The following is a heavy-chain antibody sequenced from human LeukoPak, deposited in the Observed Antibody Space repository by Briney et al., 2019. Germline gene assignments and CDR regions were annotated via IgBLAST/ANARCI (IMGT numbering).Heavy chain of an antibody. CDR2: IRYDGSNK. J-gene: IGHJ4*02. D-gene: IGHD3-3*01. V-gene: IGHV3-30*02. CDR3: AKEERDYDFWSGHFDY. CDR1: GFTFSSYG. Sequence: PGGSLRLSFAASGFTFSSYGMHRVRQAPGKGLEWVAFIRYDGSNKYYADSVKGRFTISRDNSKNTLYLQMNSLRAEDTAVYYCAKEERDYDFWSGHFDYWGQGTLVTVSS.